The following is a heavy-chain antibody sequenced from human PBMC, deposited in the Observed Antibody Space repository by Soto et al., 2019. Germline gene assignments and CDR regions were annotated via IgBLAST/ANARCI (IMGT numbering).Heavy chain of an antibody. D-gene: IGHD1-1*01. CDR1: GYGFSHYL. CDR3: ASLSRLEPRSAFDY. J-gene: IGHJ4*02. Sequence: PGESLNISCTGSGYGFSHYLIGWVRQTPGKGLEWMGIIYPGDSDTKYSPSFQGQVTISADKSINTAYLQWSSLKASDTAMYYCASLSRLEPRSAFDYWGQGTLVTVSS. CDR2: IYPGDSDT. V-gene: IGHV5-51*01.